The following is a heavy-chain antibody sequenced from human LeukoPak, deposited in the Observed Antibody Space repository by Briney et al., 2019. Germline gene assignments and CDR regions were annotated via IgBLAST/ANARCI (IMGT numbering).Heavy chain of an antibody. CDR2: IYYSGST. V-gene: IGHV4-31*03. CDR3: ARVFDGSAPYFDH. CDR1: GGSISSGGHY. Sequence: SSETLSLTCTVSGGSISSGGHYWSWIRQHPGKGLEWIGYIYYSGSTYYNPSLKSRVTISVDTSKNQFSLKLSFVTAADTAVYYCARVFDGSAPYFDHWGQGTLVTVSS. J-gene: IGHJ4*02. D-gene: IGHD5-24*01.